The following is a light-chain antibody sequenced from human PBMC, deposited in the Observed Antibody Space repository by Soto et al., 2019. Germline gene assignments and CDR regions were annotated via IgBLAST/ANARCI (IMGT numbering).Light chain of an antibody. V-gene: IGKV1-39*01. Sequence: IQLTQSPSSLSASVGARVTITCRASQSISIYLNWYQQKPGKAPRLLIYAATSLQSGVPSRFSGGRSGADFTLTVSSLQSEDFATYYCQHSYSIPHTFGQGTKVDIK. CDR1: QSISIY. CDR2: AAT. CDR3: QHSYSIPHT. J-gene: IGKJ1*01.